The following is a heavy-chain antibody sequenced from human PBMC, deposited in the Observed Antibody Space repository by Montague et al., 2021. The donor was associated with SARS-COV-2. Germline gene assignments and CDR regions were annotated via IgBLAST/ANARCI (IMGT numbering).Heavy chain of an antibody. J-gene: IGHJ4*02. CDR1: GGSISNYY. CDR2: IYTSGST. Sequence: SETLSLTCTVSGGSISNYYWSWIRQPAGKGLEWIGHIYTSGSTTYNPSXXSRVTMSVDTSKNQFSLKVTSVTAADTAIYYCARESGYSSGWRYYYVMDVWGQGTLVTVSS. D-gene: IGHD6-19*01. CDR3: ARESGYSSGWRYYYVMDV. V-gene: IGHV4-4*07.